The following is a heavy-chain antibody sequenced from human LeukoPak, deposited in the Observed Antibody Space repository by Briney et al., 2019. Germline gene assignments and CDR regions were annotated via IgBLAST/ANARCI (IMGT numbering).Heavy chain of an antibody. CDR2: INTDGSST. CDR3: ASVRGQLWFADGFDI. J-gene: IGHJ3*02. D-gene: IGHD3-10*01. CDR1: GFTFSSYW. Sequence: GGSLRLSCAASGFTFSSYWMHWVRQAPGKGLVWVSHINTDGSSTSYADSVKGRFTISRDNAKNTLYLQMNSLRAEDTAVYYCASVRGQLWFADGFDIWGQGTMATVSS. V-gene: IGHV3-74*01.